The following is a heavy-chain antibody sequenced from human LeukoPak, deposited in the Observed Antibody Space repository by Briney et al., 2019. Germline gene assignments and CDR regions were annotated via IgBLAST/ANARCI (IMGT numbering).Heavy chain of an antibody. CDR2: INPHSGKT. CDR3: ARLSSHYGDYKVDP. Sequence: ASVKVSCKASGYTFTSYSINWVRQATGQGLEWMGWINPHSGKTGYAQKFQGRVTMTTDTSASTAYMELSSLRSEDTAVYYCARLSSHYGDYKVDPWGQGTLVTVSS. CDR1: GYTFTSYS. V-gene: IGHV1-8*02. D-gene: IGHD4-17*01. J-gene: IGHJ5*02.